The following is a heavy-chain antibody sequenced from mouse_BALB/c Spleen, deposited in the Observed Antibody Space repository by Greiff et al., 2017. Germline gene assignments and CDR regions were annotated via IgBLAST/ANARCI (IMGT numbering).Heavy chain of an antibody. V-gene: IGHV9-2-1*01. J-gene: IGHJ4*01. Sequence: LVESGPELKKPGETVKISCKASGYTFTDYSMHWVKQAPGKGLKWMGWINTETGEPTYADDFKGRFAFSLETSASTAYLQINNLKNEDTATYFCASLLRMDYWGQGTSVTVSS. CDR1: GYTFTDYS. D-gene: IGHD1-1*01. CDR2: INTETGEP. CDR3: ASLLRMDY.